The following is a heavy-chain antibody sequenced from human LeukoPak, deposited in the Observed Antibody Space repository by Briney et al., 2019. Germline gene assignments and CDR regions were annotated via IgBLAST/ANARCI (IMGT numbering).Heavy chain of an antibody. CDR1: GYTFTSYG. V-gene: IGHV1-18*01. J-gene: IGHJ5*02. CDR2: ISAYKGNT. CDR3: ARLCSSTSCYPAFVP. D-gene: IGHD2-2*01. Sequence: ASVTVSYMDSGYTFTSYGIRWVGQAPGQGVEGMGWISAYKGNTNYPQKLQGRGTMNTDTPTSTAYMQLRSLRSDDTAVYYCARLCSSTSCYPAFVPWGQGTLLTVSS.